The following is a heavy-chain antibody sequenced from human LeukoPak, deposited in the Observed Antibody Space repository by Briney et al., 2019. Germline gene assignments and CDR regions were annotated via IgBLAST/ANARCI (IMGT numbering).Heavy chain of an antibody. Sequence: HPGGSLRLSCVASGFTFSGHWMSWVRQAPGKGLEWVAHIKADGSEIYYVASVRGRFTISRDNAENSLSLQMNSLRADDTAIYYCVRWGAHSEIGNSWGQGTLVTVSS. J-gene: IGHJ4*02. CDR2: IKADGSEI. CDR3: VRWGAHSEIGNS. CDR1: GFTFSGHW. V-gene: IGHV3-7*01. D-gene: IGHD3-16*01.